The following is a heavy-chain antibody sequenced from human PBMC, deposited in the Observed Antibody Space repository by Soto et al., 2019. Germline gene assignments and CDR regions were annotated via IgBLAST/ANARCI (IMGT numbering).Heavy chain of an antibody. D-gene: IGHD5-18*01. CDR1: GYTFTSYA. Sequence: QVPLVQSGAEVKKPGASVKVSCKASGYTFTSYAMHWVRQTPGQRLEWMGWINAGNGNTKYSQKFQGRVTITRDTSASTAYMELSSLRSEDTAVYYCARDPNGYSYAYYYYYGMDVWGQGTTVTVSS. CDR3: ARDPNGYSYAYYYYYGMDV. V-gene: IGHV1-3*01. J-gene: IGHJ6*02. CDR2: INAGNGNT.